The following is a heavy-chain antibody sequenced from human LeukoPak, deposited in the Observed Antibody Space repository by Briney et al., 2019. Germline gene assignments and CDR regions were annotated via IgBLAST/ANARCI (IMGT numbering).Heavy chain of an antibody. J-gene: IGHJ4*02. CDR1: GFTFSNYA. Sequence: GGSLRLSCAASGFTFSNYAMSWVRQAPGKGLEWVSLIGDSGASTFYADSVKGRFIISRDNSKNTLYLQMNSLRAEDTAVYYCARTQYYNWNHLIDYWGQGTLVTVSS. CDR3: ARTQYYNWNHLIDY. D-gene: IGHD1-14*01. CDR2: IGDSGAST. V-gene: IGHV3-23*01.